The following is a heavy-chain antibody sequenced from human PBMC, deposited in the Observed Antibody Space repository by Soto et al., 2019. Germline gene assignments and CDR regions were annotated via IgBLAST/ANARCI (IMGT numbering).Heavy chain of an antibody. Sequence: GESLKISCKGSGYSFTSYWIGRVPQMPGKGMEWMGIIYPGDSDTRYSPSFQGQVTISADKSIRTAYLQWSSLKASDTAMYYCARSYSSSWSYNLEPTKNHYGMSVCGQRSTVTVSS. CDR2: IYPGDSDT. J-gene: IGHJ6*02. CDR1: GYSFTSYW. D-gene: IGHD6-13*01. V-gene: IGHV5-51*01. CDR3: ARSYSSSWSYNLEPTKNHYGMSV.